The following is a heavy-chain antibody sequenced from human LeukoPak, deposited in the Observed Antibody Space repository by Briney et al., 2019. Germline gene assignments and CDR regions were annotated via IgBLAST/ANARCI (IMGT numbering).Heavy chain of an antibody. D-gene: IGHD3-3*01. CDR3: AREDYDGPNWVDP. V-gene: IGHV4-38-2*02. CDR1: GYSISSGYY. J-gene: IGHJ5*02. CDR2: IYHSGST. Sequence: KPSETLSLTCAVSGYSISSGYYWGWIRQPPGKGLEWIGSIYHSGSTYYNPSLKSRVTISVDTSKNQFSLKLSSVTAADTAVYYCAREDYDGPNWVDPWGQGTLVTVSS.